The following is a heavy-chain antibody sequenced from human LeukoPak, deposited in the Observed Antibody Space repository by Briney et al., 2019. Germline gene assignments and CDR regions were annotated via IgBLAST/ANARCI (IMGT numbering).Heavy chain of an antibody. CDR3: ARARSSGWAGDYYMDV. CDR2: ISSSSSYI. Sequence: GGSLRLSCAASGFTFSSYSMNWVRQAPGKGLEWVSSISSSSSYIYYADSVKGRFTISRDNAKNSLYLQMNSLRAEDTAVYYCARARSSGWAGDYYMDVWGKGTTVTVSS. D-gene: IGHD6-19*01. CDR1: GFTFSSYS. V-gene: IGHV3-21*01. J-gene: IGHJ6*03.